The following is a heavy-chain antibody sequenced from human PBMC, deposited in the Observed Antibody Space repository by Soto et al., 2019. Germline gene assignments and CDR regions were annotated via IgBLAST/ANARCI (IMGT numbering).Heavy chain of an antibody. Sequence: GGSLRLSCAASGFTFSSYWMAWVRQAPGKGLEWVANIKQDGSEKDYVDSVKGRFTISRDNAKNSLYLQMNSLRAEDTAVYYCARALYCSAGSCPRDSWGQGTLVTVSS. CDR2: IKQDGSEK. CDR3: ARALYCSAGSCPRDS. J-gene: IGHJ4*02. CDR1: GFTFSSYW. D-gene: IGHD2-15*01. V-gene: IGHV3-7*01.